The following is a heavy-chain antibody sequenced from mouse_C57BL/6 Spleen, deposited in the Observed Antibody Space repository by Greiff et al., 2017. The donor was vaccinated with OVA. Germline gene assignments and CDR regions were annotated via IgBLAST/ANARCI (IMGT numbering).Heavy chain of an antibody. CDR1: GYSITSGYY. V-gene: IGHV3-6*01. CDR2: ISYDGSN. CDR3: ARDEGQAWFAY. J-gene: IGHJ3*01. D-gene: IGHD3-2*02. Sequence: EVKLQESGPGLVKPSQSLSLTCSVTGYSITSGYYWNWIRQLPGNKLEWMGYISYDGSNNYNPSLKNRISNTRDTSKNQFFLKLNSVTTEDTATYYCARDEGQAWFAYWGQGTLVTVSA.